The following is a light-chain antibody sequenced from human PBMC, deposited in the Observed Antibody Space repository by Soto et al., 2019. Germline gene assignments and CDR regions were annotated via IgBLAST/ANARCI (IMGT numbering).Light chain of an antibody. Sequence: EIVMTQSPATLSVSPGERATLSCRASQSVSSNLAWYQQKPGQAPRLLIYGASTRATVIPARFSGSGSGTEFPLTISSLQSEDFAVYYCQQYNNWPPWTFGQGTKVEIK. CDR2: GAS. J-gene: IGKJ1*01. CDR1: QSVSSN. CDR3: QQYNNWPPWT. V-gene: IGKV3-15*01.